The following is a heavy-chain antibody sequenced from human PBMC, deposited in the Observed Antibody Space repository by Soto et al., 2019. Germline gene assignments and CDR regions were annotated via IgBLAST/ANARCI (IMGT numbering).Heavy chain of an antibody. J-gene: IGHJ4*02. V-gene: IGHV1-18*04. CDR2: ISAYNGNT. Sequence: ASVKVSCKASGYTFTSHGISWVRQAPGQGLEWMGWISAYNGNTNYAQKLQGRVTMTTDTSTSTAYMELRSLRSDDTAVYYCARVRDPTPYDILTGYYPKAFDYWGQGTLVTVSS. CDR3: ARVRDPTPYDILTGYYPKAFDY. D-gene: IGHD3-9*01. CDR1: GYTFTSHG.